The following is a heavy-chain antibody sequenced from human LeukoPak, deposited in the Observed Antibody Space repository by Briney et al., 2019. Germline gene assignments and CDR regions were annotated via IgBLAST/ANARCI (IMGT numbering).Heavy chain of an antibody. V-gene: IGHV4-38-2*02. CDR1: GYPISSGYY. D-gene: IGHD2-2*01. Sequence: SEPLSLTCTLSGYPISSGYYWGWLRQPPGKGLEWIGYFYHSGSTFYTPCLKNRATIPVDTSKNQFSPKPTSMTAADTAVYYSARVRRYCSSTVCYRYYFDYWGQGTLVTVSS. J-gene: IGHJ4*02. CDR2: FYHSGST. CDR3: ARVRRYCSSTVCYRYYFDY.